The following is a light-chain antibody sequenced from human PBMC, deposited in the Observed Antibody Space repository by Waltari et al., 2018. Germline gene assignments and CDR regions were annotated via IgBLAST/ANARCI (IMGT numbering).Light chain of an antibody. CDR1: SSNLVINI. J-gene: IGLJ3*02. CDR2: RND. CDR3: AAWDDTLNGRWE. V-gene: IGLV1-44*01. Sequence: QSVLTQPPSASATPGPSVPISCSGSSSNLVINIVNWYHQVPGTTPNLLIYRNDQRPSGVPDRFSGSKSGTSASLAISGLRSEDEADYYCAAWDDTLNGRWEFGGGTKLTVL.